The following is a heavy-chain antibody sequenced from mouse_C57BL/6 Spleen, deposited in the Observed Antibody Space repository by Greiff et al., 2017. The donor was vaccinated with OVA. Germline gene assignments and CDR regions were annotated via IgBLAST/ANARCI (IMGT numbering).Heavy chain of an antibody. CDR2: IRNKANGYTT. CDR1: GFTFTDYY. CDR3: ARSPYGKADYAMYY. J-gene: IGHJ4*01. D-gene: IGHD2-1*01. V-gene: IGHV7-3*01. Sequence: EVKLMESGGGLVQPGGSLSLSCAASGFTFTDYYMSWVRQPPGKALEWLGFIRNKANGYTTEYSASVKGRFTITRDNSQSILYRQMNALRAEDSATYYGARSPYGKADYAMYYWGQGTSVTVSS.